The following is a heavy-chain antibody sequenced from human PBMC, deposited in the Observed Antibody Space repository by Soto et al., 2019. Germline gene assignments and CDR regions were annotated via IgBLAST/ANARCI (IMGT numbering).Heavy chain of an antibody. V-gene: IGHV1-46*01. J-gene: IGHJ4*02. Sequence: QVQLVQSGAEMKRPGASVILSCKASGYIFTTYSIHWVRQTAGQGLEWMAKVDPRDGSTGYAQKIRGRVAMAWDTSTDTVSMDVSSPTSDDTATYYCARVRSSGREFDYWGQGTQVTVSS. CDR3: ARVRSSGREFDY. D-gene: IGHD6-25*01. CDR1: GYIFTTYS. CDR2: VDPRDGST.